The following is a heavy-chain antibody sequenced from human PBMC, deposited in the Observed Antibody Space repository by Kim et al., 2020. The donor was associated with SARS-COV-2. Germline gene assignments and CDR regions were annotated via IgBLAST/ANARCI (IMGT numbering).Heavy chain of an antibody. CDR2: T. Sequence: TYYADSVKGRFSISRDNSKSTLYVQMNSLRVEDTAVYYCAKTTAYSSSWSLWGQGTLVTVSS. D-gene: IGHD6-13*01. J-gene: IGHJ4*02. V-gene: IGHV3-23*05. CDR3: AKTTAYSSSWSL.